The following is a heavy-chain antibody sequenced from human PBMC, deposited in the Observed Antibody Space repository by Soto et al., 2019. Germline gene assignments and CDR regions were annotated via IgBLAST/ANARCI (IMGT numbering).Heavy chain of an antibody. CDR2: IYWNDDK. V-gene: IGHV2-5*01. Sequence: GSGPTLVNPTQTLTLTCTFSGFSLSTSGVGVGWIRQPPGKALEWLALIYWNDDKRYSPSLKSRLTITKDTSKNQVVLTMTNMDPVDTATYYCAHSIKEQLVPQPYYFDYWGQGTLVTVSS. CDR1: GFSLSTSGVG. J-gene: IGHJ4*02. D-gene: IGHD6-6*01. CDR3: AHSIKEQLVPQPYYFDY.